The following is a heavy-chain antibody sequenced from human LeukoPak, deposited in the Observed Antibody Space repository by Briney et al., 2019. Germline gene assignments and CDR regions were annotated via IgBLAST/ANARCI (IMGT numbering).Heavy chain of an antibody. CDR1: GFTFSSYA. J-gene: IGHJ4*02. CDR2: ISGSGGST. D-gene: IGHD4-17*01. CDR3: ARDEGHSGDSSSFDY. V-gene: IGHV3-23*01. Sequence: GGSLRLSCAASGFTFSSYAMSWVRQAPGKGLEWVSAISGSGGSTYYADSVKGRFTISRDNSKNTLYLQMNSLRAEDTAVYYCARDEGHSGDSSSFDYWGQGTLVTVSS.